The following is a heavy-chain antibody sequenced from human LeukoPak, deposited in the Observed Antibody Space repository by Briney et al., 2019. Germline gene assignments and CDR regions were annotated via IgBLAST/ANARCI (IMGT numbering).Heavy chain of an antibody. CDR3: AKASNIASPYSHIDV. V-gene: IGHV3-9*03. CDR1: GFTFEDFA. D-gene: IGHD2-21*01. CDR2: ISWYSDNI. J-gene: IGHJ6*03. Sequence: PGRSLRLSCAASGFTFEDFAMHWVRKTPGKGLEWVSGISWYSDNIGYAVSVMGRFTISRDNAKNTLYLEMNSLRPEDMGLYYCAKASNIASPYSHIDVWDKGTTVAVSS.